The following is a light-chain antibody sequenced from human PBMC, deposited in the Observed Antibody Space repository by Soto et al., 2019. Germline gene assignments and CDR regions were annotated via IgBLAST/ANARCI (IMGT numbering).Light chain of an antibody. V-gene: IGKV3-20*01. CDR3: QQYGNSPHYS. CDR1: QSGSTTY. CDR2: ATS. J-gene: IGKJ2*03. Sequence: EIVLTQSPGSLSLSPGEGATLSCRASQSGSTTYLAWYQLKPGQAPRLVIYATSSRAAGIPDRFRGSGSGTEYTLTIRSLEPEVVGVYFCQQYGNSPHYSFGEGTKLEIK.